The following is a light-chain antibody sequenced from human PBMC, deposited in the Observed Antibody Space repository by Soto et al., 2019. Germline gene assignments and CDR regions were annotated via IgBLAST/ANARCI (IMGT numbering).Light chain of an antibody. CDR2: EVF. V-gene: IGLV2-23*02. CDR1: NSDVGNYNF. J-gene: IGLJ3*02. Sequence: QSDLTQPASVSGSPGQSITISCTGTNSDVGNYNFVSWYQQHPDKAPKLVIFEVFQRPSGVSNRFSGSKSGNTASLTISGLQAEEEADYYCCSYTDSNTRVFGGGTKLTVL. CDR3: CSYTDSNTRV.